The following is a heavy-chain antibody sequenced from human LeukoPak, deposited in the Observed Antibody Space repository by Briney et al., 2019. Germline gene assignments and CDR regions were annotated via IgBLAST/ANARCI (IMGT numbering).Heavy chain of an antibody. V-gene: IGHV1-8*01. D-gene: IGHD2-2*02. CDR2: MNPNSGNT. J-gene: IGHJ4*02. CDR3: ARGNSYCSSASCYNY. Sequence: ASVKVSCKASGYTFTSYDINWVRQATGQGLEWMGWMNPNSGNTGYAQKFQGRVTMTRDTSISTAYMELSGLRSDDTAVYFCARGNSYCSSASCYNYWGQGTLVTVSS. CDR1: GYTFTSYD.